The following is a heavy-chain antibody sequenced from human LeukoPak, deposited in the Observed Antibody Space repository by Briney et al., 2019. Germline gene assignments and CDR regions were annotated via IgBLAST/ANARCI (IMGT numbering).Heavy chain of an antibody. Sequence: ASVKVSCKASGYTFTGYYMHWVRQAPGQGLEWMGWINPNSGGTNYAQKFQGRVTMTRDTSISTAYMELSRLRSDDTAVYYCARETYYYDSSGPHDYWGQGTLVTVSS. J-gene: IGHJ4*02. CDR1: GYTFTGYY. V-gene: IGHV1-2*02. CDR3: ARETYYYDSSGPHDY. D-gene: IGHD3-22*01. CDR2: INPNSGGT.